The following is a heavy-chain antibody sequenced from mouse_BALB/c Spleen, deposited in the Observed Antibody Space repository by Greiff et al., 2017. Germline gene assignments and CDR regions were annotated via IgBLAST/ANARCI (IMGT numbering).Heavy chain of an antibody. CDR3: ARSPSYYYAMDY. J-gene: IGHJ4*01. V-gene: IGHV2-6-7*01. CDR1: GFSLTGYG. CDR2: IWGDGST. Sequence: GQLQQSGPGLVAPSQSLSITCTVSGFSLTGYGVNWVRQPPGKGLEWLGMIWGDGSTDYNSALKSRLSISKDNSKSQVFLKMNSLQTDDTARYYCARSPSYYYAMDYWGQGTSVTVSS.